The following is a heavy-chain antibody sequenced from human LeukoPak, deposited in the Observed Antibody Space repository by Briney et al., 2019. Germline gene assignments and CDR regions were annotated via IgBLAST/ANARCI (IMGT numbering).Heavy chain of an antibody. J-gene: IGHJ4*02. Sequence: GGSLRLSCAASGFTFSSYEMNWVRQAPGKGLEWASYISSSGSIIYYADSVKGRFTISRDNAKNSLYLQMNSLRAEDTAVYYCASTTVTTFPDYWGQGTLVTVSS. CDR1: GFTFSSYE. CDR3: ASTTVTTFPDY. V-gene: IGHV3-48*03. CDR2: ISSSGSII. D-gene: IGHD4-17*01.